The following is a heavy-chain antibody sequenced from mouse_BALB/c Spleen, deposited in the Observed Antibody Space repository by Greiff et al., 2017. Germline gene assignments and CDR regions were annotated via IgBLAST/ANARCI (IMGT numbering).Heavy chain of an antibody. CDR3: ARDHGAYAMDY. CDR1: GFTFSDYG. Sequence: EVQLQESGGGLVQPGGSRKLSCAASGFTFSDYGMAWVRQAPGKGPEWVAFISNLAYSIYYADTVTGRFTISRENAKNTLYLEMSSLRSEDTAMYYCARDHGAYAMDYWGQGTSVTVSS. CDR2: ISNLAYSI. J-gene: IGHJ4*01. V-gene: IGHV5-15*02.